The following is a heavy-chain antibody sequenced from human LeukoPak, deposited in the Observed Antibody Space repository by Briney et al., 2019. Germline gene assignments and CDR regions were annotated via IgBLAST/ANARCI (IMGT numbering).Heavy chain of an antibody. J-gene: IGHJ4*02. CDR3: ASRIAAAGTLDY. V-gene: IGHV3-74*01. CDR2: INSDGSST. Sequence: PGRSLRLSCAASGFTFSSYWMHWVRHAPGKGLVWVSRINSDGSSTSYADSVKGRFTISRDNAKNTLYLQMNSLRAEDTAVYYCASRIAAAGTLDYWGQGTLVTVSS. D-gene: IGHD6-13*01. CDR1: GFTFSSYW.